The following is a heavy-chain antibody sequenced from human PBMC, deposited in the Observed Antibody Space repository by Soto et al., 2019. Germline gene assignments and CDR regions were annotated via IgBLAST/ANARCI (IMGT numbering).Heavy chain of an antibody. CDR3: ARDGFKDYGMDV. CDR1: GYTFTSYG. J-gene: IGHJ6*02. CDR2: ISAYNGNT. Sequence: GSVKLSCKASGYTFTSYGISWVRQATGQGLEWMGWISAYNGNTNYAQKLQGRVTMTTDTSTSTAYMELRSVRSDDTAVYYCARDGFKDYGMDVWGQGTTVTVSS. V-gene: IGHV1-18*04.